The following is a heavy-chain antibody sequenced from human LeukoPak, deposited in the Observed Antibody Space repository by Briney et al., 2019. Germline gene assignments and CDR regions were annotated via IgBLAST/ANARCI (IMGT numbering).Heavy chain of an antibody. CDR3: ARMKGDY. J-gene: IGHJ4*02. V-gene: IGHV4-59*01. CDR1: GGSISSYY. CDR2: IYYSGSN. Sequence: SETLSLTCTVSGGSISSYYWSWIRQPPGKGLEWSGHIYYSGSNNYNPSLKSRVTISVDTSKNQFSLKLRSVTAADTAVYYCARMKGDYWGQGTLVTVSS.